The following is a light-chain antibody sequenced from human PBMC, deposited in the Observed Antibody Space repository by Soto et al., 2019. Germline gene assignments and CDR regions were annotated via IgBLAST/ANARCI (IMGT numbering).Light chain of an antibody. CDR2: GAS. CDR3: QQYETFSGT. Sequence: EIVMTQSPATLSVSPGERATLSCRASQSVRGNLAWYQQKPGQSPRLLIYGASSRATAISARFSGSGSGTEFTLTIASLQPDDFATYYCQQYETFSGTFGPGTKV. J-gene: IGKJ1*01. CDR1: QSVRGN. V-gene: IGKV3-15*01.